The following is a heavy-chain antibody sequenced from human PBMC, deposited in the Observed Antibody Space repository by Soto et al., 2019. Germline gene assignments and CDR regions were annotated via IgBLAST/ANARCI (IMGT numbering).Heavy chain of an antibody. J-gene: IGHJ6*03. CDR3: AREDWSAHIKGYYYYYMDV. V-gene: IGHV3-7*01. CDR1: GFTFSSYW. Sequence: AGGSLRLSCAASGFTFSSYWMSWVRQAPGKGLEWVANIKQDGSEKYYVDSVKGRFTISRDNAKNSLYLQMNSLRAEDTAVYYCAREDWSAHIKGYYYYYMDVWGKGTTVTVSS. CDR2: IKQDGSEK. D-gene: IGHD3-3*01.